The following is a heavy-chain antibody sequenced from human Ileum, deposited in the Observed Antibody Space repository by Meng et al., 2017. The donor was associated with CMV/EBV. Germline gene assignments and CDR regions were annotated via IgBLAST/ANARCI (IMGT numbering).Heavy chain of an antibody. J-gene: IGHJ5*02. V-gene: IGHV6-1*01. Sequence: LSGDSVSSTSAAWNWIRQSPSRGLEWLGRTYYRSKWYNDYAVSVKSRITINPDTSKNQFSLQLNSVTPEDTAVYYCASMGGDGSCSWGQGTLVTVSS. CDR2: TYYRSKWYN. CDR3: ASMGGDGSCS. CDR1: GDSVSSTSAA. D-gene: IGHD2-15*01.